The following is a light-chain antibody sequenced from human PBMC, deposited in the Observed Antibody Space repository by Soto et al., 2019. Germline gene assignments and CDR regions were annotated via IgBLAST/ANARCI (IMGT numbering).Light chain of an antibody. CDR3: QQYGSSPPGLT. Sequence: EIVLTQAPGTPSLSPGEKAPPSPRARQSVSSSYLAWYQQKPGQAPRLLIYGASSRATGIPDRFSGSGSGTDFTLTISRLEPEDFAVYYCQQYGSSPPGLTFGGGTKVDIK. J-gene: IGKJ4*01. V-gene: IGKV3-20*01. CDR2: GAS. CDR1: QSVSSSY.